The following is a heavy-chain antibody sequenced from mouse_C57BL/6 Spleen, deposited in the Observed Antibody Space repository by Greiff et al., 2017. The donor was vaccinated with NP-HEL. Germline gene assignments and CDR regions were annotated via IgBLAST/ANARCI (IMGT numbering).Heavy chain of an antibody. Sequence: QVQLQQSGPELVKPGASVKISCKASGYAFSSSWMNWVKQRPGKGLEWIGRIYPGDGDTNYNGKFKGKATLTADKSSSTAYMQLSSLTSEDSAVYFCARSSGNHAFDYWGQGTTLTVSS. J-gene: IGHJ2*01. D-gene: IGHD1-3*01. CDR3: ARSSGNHAFDY. V-gene: IGHV1-82*01. CDR2: IYPGDGDT. CDR1: GYAFSSSW.